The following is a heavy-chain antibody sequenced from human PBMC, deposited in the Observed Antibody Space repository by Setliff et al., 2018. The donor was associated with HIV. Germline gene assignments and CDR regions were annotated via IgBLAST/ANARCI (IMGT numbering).Heavy chain of an antibody. CDR1: GYTFTSYG. CDR2: ISAYNGNT. CDR3: ARDPYSSSWNRIDAFDI. D-gene: IGHD6-13*01. Sequence: VKVSCKASGYTFTSYGISWVRQAPGQGLEWMGWISAYNGNTNYAQKLQGRVTMTTDTSTSTAYMELRSLRSDDTAVYYCARDPYSSSWNRIDAFDIWGQGTMVTVSS. J-gene: IGHJ3*02. V-gene: IGHV1-18*01.